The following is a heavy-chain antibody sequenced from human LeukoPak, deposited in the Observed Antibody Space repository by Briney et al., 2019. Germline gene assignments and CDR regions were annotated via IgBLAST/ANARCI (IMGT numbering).Heavy chain of an antibody. D-gene: IGHD3-10*01. Sequence: PSETLSLTCTVSGYSISSGYYWAWIRQPPGKGLEWIGTISYSGRTYYNPSLKSRVTMSVDTSKNQFSLKLSSVTAADTAVYYCARDYYGSGSYFSPYYYYYMDVWGKGTTVTVSS. CDR3: ARDYYGSGSYFSPYYYYYMDV. CDR1: GYSISSGYY. CDR2: ISYSGRT. V-gene: IGHV4-38-2*02. J-gene: IGHJ6*03.